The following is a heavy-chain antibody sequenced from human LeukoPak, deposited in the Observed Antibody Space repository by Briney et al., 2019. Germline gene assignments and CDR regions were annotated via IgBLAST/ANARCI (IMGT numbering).Heavy chain of an antibody. Sequence: SQTLSLTCTVSGGSISSGDYYWSWIRQPPGKCLEWIGYIYYSGSTYYNPSLKSRVTIPVDTSKNQFSLKLSPVTAADTAVYYCARGTTVTTANWFVPWGQGTLVTVSS. CDR1: GGSISSGDYY. V-gene: IGHV4-30-4*08. CDR2: IYYSGST. D-gene: IGHD4-11*01. J-gene: IGHJ5*02. CDR3: ARGTTVTTANWFVP.